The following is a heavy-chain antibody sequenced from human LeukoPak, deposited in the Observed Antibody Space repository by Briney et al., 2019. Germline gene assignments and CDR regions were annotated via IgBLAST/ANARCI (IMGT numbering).Heavy chain of an antibody. CDR3: AKDTLKGDYYDSSGYYGY. V-gene: IGHV3-23*01. CDR2: ISGSGGST. Sequence: GGSLRLSCAASGFTFSSYAMSWVRQAPGKGLEWVSAISGSGGSTYYADSVKGRFTISRDDSKNTLYLQMNSLRAEDTAVYYCAKDTLKGDYYDSSGYYGYWGQGTLVTVSS. J-gene: IGHJ4*02. D-gene: IGHD3-22*01. CDR1: GFTFSSYA.